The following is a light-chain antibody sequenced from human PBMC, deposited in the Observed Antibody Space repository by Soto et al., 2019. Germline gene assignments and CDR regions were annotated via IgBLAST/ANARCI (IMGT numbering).Light chain of an antibody. J-gene: IGKJ5*01. CDR2: AAS. V-gene: IGKV1-8*01. CDR1: QGISSY. CDR3: QQYNSYPIT. Sequence: AIRMTQSPSSLSASTGDRVTITCRASQGISSYLAWYQQKPGKAPKLLIYAASTLQSGVPSRFSGSGSGTDFTLTISSLQPDDFATYYCQQYNSYPITFGQGTRLEIK.